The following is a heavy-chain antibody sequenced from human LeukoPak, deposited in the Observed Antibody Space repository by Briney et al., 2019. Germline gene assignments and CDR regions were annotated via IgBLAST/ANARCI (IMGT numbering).Heavy chain of an antibody. V-gene: IGHV1-24*01. CDR1: GYTLTGLS. D-gene: IGHD3-16*02. CDR2: FDPEDGET. Sequence: ASVKVSCKVSGYTLTGLSMHWVRQAPGEGLEWMGGFDPEDGETIYAQKFQGRVTMTEDTSTDTAYMELSSLRSEDTAVYYCATSLPDTGHLLPTDWGQGTLVTVSS. J-gene: IGHJ4*02. CDR3: ATSLPDTGHLLPTD.